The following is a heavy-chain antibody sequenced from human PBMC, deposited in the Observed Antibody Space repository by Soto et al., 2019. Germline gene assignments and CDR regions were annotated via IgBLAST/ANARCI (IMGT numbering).Heavy chain of an antibody. CDR1: GFTFSNAW. J-gene: IGHJ6*02. V-gene: IGHV3-15*01. Sequence: LRLSCAASGFTFSNAWMSWVRQAPGKGLEWVGRIKSKTDGGTTDYAAPVKGRFTISRDDSKNTLYLQMNSLKTEDTAVYHCTTVTTGAADYYYGMDVWGQGTTVTVSS. CDR3: TTVTTGAADYYYGMDV. D-gene: IGHD1-26*01. CDR2: IKSKTDGGTT.